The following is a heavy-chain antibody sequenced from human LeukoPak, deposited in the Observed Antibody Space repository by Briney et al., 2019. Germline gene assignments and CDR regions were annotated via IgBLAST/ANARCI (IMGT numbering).Heavy chain of an antibody. J-gene: IGHJ4*02. CDR1: GFTFDDYA. Sequence: GGSLRLSCAASGFTFDDYAMHWVRQAPGKGLVWVSRINSDGSSTSYADSVKGRFTISRDNAKNTLYLQMNSLRAEDTAVYYCASLHGGSSFSFGGQGTLVTVSS. D-gene: IGHD6-13*01. CDR2: INSDGSST. V-gene: IGHV3-74*01. CDR3: ASLHGGSSFSF.